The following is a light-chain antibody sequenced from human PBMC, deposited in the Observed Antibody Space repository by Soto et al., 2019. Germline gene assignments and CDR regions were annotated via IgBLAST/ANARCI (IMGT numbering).Light chain of an antibody. J-gene: IGKJ1*01. CDR2: GTS. CDR3: QQYGSSGT. CDR1: QSVSSN. Sequence: EIVMTQSPATLSVSPGERATLSCRASQSVSSNLAWYRQKPGQGPSLLIYGTSTRAGGVPARFSGGGSGTDFTLTISRLEPEDFAVYYCQQYGSSGTFGQGTKVDIK. V-gene: IGKV3-15*01.